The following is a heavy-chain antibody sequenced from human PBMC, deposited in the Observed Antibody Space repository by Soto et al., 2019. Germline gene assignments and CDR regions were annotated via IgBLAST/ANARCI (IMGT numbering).Heavy chain of an antibody. V-gene: IGHV3-64D*06. CDR2: ISFNGGDT. Sequence: GGFLRLSCSASGFPFRRFAIHWVRQAPGKGLVYVSGISFNGGDTYHADSVKGRFSISRDNSKNTVYPQMSSLRAEDTAVYYCVKDGAVTFSGWFFGYWGQGTPVTVSS. D-gene: IGHD4-4*01. CDR3: VKDGAVTFSGWFFGY. J-gene: IGHJ4*02. CDR1: GFPFRRFA.